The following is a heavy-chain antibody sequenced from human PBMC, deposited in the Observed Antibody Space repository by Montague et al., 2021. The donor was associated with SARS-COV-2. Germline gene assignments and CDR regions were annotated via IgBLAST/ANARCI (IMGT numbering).Heavy chain of an antibody. CDR2: IYYSGST. CDR1: GGSISTYY. D-gene: IGHD2-21*02. V-gene: IGHV4-59*08. Sequence: SETRSLTCTVSGGSISTYYWSWIRQPPGKGLEWLGYIYYSGSTNYNPSLKSRVTISVDTFKNQFSLKLSSVTAADTAVYYCARNGPFVVVTAIHDTFDIWGRGTMVTVSS. CDR3: ARNGPFVVVTAIHDTFDI. J-gene: IGHJ3*02.